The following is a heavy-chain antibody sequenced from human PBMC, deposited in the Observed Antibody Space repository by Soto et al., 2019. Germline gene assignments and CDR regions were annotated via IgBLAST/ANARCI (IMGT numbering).Heavy chain of an antibody. CDR2: INHSGST. CDR3: ARRSSWYLYYYYYGMDV. Sequence: PSGTLALTCAVYGGSFSGYYWSWIRQPPGKGLEWIGEINHSGSTNYNPSLKSRVTISVDTSKNQFSLKLSSVTAADTAVYYCARRSSWYLYYYYYGMDVWGQGTTVT. J-gene: IGHJ6*02. CDR1: GGSFSGYY. V-gene: IGHV4-34*01. D-gene: IGHD6-13*01.